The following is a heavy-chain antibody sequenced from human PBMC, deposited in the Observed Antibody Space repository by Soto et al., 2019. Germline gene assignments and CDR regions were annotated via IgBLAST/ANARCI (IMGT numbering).Heavy chain of an antibody. D-gene: IGHD6-13*01. CDR3: AGIAAAGTSVDY. CDR1: GGSISSSNW. J-gene: IGHJ4*02. V-gene: IGHV4-4*02. Sequence: QVQLQESGPGLVKPSGTLSLTCAVSGGSISSSNWWSWVRQPPGKGLEWIGEIYHSGSTNYNPSLKTRVTISVDKSKKRCSLKLSSVTAADTAVYSCAGIAAAGTSVDYWGQGTLVTVSS. CDR2: IYHSGST.